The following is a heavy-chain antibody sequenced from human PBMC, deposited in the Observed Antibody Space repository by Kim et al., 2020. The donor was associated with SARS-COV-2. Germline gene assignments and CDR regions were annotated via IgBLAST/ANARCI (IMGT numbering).Heavy chain of an antibody. CDR2: VSSSGSYI. CDR3: ARVWDSGSFDYYGLDV. D-gene: IGHD1-26*01. V-gene: IGHV3-21*06. Sequence: GGSLRLSCEASGFTFSSYSMNWVRQAPGKGLEWVSSVSSSGSYIYYADSVKGRLTISRDNAKNTLYLQMNSLTVEDTAVYYCARVWDSGSFDYYGLDVWGQGTTVTVSS. J-gene: IGHJ6*02. CDR1: GFTFSSYS.